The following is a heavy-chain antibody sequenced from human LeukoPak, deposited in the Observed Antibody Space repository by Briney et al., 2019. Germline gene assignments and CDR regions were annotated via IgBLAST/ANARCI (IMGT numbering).Heavy chain of an antibody. V-gene: IGHV1-69*13. CDR3: ARLLDYGDLFDY. D-gene: IGHD4-17*01. Sequence: ASVKVSRTASGGTLSRYAISWVRQAPGQGLEWMGGLISIFGTANYAQKFQGRVTITADESTSTAYMELSSLRSEDTAVYYCARLLDYGDLFDYWGQGTLVTVSS. CDR2: LISIFGTA. J-gene: IGHJ4*02. CDR1: GGTLSRYA.